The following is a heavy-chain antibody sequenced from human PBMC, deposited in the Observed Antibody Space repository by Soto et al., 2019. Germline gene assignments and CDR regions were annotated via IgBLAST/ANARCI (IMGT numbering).Heavy chain of an antibody. V-gene: IGHV3-64*02. CDR2: VSSNGGST. Sequence: GGSLRLSCAASGFTLSSHTMHWVRQAPGKGLEYVSTVSSNGGSTYYADSVRGRFTISRDNSKNTLYLQMGSLRAEDMAVYYCARGLGSSWYYAFDIWGQGTMVTVSS. CDR1: GFTLSSHT. J-gene: IGHJ3*02. D-gene: IGHD6-13*01. CDR3: ARGLGSSWYYAFDI.